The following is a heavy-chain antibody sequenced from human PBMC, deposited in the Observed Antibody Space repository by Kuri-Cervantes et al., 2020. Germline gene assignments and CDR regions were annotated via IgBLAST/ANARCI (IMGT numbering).Heavy chain of an antibody. CDR1: GGSISSYY. CDR2: IYYSGST. D-gene: IGHD2-2*01. Sequence: GSLRLSCTVSGGSISSYYWSWIRQPPGKGLEWIGYIYYSGSTNYNPSLKSRVTISVDTSKNQFSLKLSSVTAADTAVYYCAGVPADIRAGGWFDPWGQGTLVTVSS. CDR3: AGVPADIRAGGWFDP. V-gene: IGHV4-59*12. J-gene: IGHJ5*02.